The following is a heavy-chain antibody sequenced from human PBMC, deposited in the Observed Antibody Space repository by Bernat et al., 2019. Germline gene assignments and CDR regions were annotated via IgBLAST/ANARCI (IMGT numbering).Heavy chain of an antibody. D-gene: IGHD6-6*01. Sequence: QLQLQESGPGLVKPSETLSLTCTVSGGSISSSSYYWGWIRQPPGKGLEWIGSIYYSGSTYYNPSLKSRVTISVDTSKNQFSLKLSSVTAADTAVYYCARRSHGSSFFDYWGQGTRVTVSS. CDR2: IYYSGST. J-gene: IGHJ4*02. CDR1: GGSISSSSYY. CDR3: ARRSHGSSFFDY. V-gene: IGHV4-39*01.